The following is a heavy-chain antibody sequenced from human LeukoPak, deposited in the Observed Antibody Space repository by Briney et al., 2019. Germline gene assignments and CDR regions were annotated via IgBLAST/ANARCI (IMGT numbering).Heavy chain of an antibody. CDR1: GGTFSSYA. Sequence: SVKVSCKASGGTFSSYAISWVRQAPGQGFEWMGGIIPIFGTANYAQKFQGRVTITADESTSTAHMELRSLRSDDTAVYYCAREERSGDYSYWGQGTLVTVSS. CDR3: AREERSGDYSY. J-gene: IGHJ4*02. D-gene: IGHD4-17*01. CDR2: IIPIFGTA. V-gene: IGHV1-69*13.